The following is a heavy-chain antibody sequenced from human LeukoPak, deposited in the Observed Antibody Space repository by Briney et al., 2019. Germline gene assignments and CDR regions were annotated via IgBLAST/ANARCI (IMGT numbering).Heavy chain of an antibody. J-gene: IGHJ3*02. Sequence: ASVKVSCKASGYTFTSYAMNWVRQAPGQGLEWMGIINPSGGSTTYAQKFQGRVTMTRDTSTSTVHMELSSLRSEDTAVYYCARELISGDWTWDIWGQGTMVTVSS. D-gene: IGHD2-21*02. V-gene: IGHV1-46*01. CDR3: ARELISGDWTWDI. CDR2: INPSGGST. CDR1: GYTFTSYA.